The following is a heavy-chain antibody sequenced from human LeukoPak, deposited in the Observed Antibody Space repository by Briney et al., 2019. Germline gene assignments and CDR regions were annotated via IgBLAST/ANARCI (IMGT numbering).Heavy chain of an antibody. D-gene: IGHD6-13*01. V-gene: IGHV3-11*01. CDR3: ARDSAAAYYYYGMDV. Sequence: GGSLRLSCAASGFTFSDYYMSWIRQAPGKGLEWVSYISSSGSTIYYADSVKGRFTISRDNAKNSLYLQMNSLRAEDTAVYYCARDSAAAYYYYGMDVWGQGTTVTVSS. J-gene: IGHJ6*02. CDR1: GFTFSDYY. CDR2: ISSSGSTI.